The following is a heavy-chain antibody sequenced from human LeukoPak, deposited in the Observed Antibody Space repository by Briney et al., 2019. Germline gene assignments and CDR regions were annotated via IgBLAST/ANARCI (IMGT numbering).Heavy chain of an antibody. J-gene: IGHJ3*02. CDR1: GFPFSSYA. CDR3: AKINQQWLVQGAFDI. V-gene: IGHV3-23*01. CDR2: ISASGGST. D-gene: IGHD6-19*01. Sequence: PGGSLRLSCAASGFPFSSYAMSWVRQAPGKGLEGVSAISASGGSTYYADSVKGRFTISRDSSKNTLYLQMNSLSAEDTAVYYCAKINQQWLVQGAFDIWGQGTMVTVSS.